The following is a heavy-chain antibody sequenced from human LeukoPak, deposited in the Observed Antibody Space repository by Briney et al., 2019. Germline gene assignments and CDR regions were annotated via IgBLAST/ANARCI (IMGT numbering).Heavy chain of an antibody. CDR2: IYYSGST. Sequence: PSETLSLTCTVSGGSISSYYWSWIRQPPGKGLEWIGYIYYSGSTNYNPSLKSRVTISVDTSKNQFSLKLNSVTAADTAVYYCARDSLGRGVGGDSWGQGTLVTVSS. V-gene: IGHV4-59*01. D-gene: IGHD3-10*01. CDR1: GGSISSYY. CDR3: ARDSLGRGVGGDS. J-gene: IGHJ4*02.